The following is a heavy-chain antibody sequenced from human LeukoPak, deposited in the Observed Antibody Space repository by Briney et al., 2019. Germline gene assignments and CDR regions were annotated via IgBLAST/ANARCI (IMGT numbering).Heavy chain of an antibody. D-gene: IGHD3-10*01. CDR3: ARFAMVRGVPYYYYMDV. J-gene: IGHJ6*03. CDR1: GYTFTGYY. Sequence: ASVKVSCKASGYTFTGYYMHWVRQAPGQGLEWMGWINPNSGGTNYAQKFQGRVTITRDTSISTAYVELSRLRSDDTAVYYCARFAMVRGVPYYYYMDVWGKGTTVTVSS. CDR2: INPNSGGT. V-gene: IGHV1-2*02.